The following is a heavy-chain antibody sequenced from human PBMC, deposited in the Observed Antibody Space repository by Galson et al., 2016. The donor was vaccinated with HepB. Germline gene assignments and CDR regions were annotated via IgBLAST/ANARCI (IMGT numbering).Heavy chain of an antibody. CDR3: ARFYYDSSGYPHDAFDI. CDR2: IYYNWDT. CDR1: GGSISSYY. J-gene: IGHJ3*02. V-gene: IGHV4-59*01. D-gene: IGHD3-22*01. Sequence: ETLSLTCTVSGGSISSYYWSWIRQPPGKGLEWIGYIYYNWDTSYKPSLKSRVTISVDTSKNQFSLKLSSVTAADTAVYYCARFYYDSSGYPHDAFDIWGQGTMVTVSS.